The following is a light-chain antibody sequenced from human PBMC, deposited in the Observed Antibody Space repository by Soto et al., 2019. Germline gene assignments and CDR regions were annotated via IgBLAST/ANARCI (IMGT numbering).Light chain of an antibody. J-gene: IGKJ1*01. V-gene: IGKV1-5*03. CDR1: QTISGW. Sequence: DIQMTQSPSTLSGSVGDRVTITCRASQTISGWLAWYQQKPGKAPKLLIYKAPTLKSGVPSRFSGSGSGTEFTLTISSLQPDDFATYYCQHYNSYSEAFGQGTKWIS. CDR3: QHYNSYSEA. CDR2: KAP.